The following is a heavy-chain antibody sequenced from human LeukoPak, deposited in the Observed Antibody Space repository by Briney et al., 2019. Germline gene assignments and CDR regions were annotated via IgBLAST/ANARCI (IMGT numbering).Heavy chain of an antibody. CDR1: GFTVSSYA. CDR3: ARGTLYYDSSGQTDY. J-gene: IGHJ4*02. D-gene: IGHD3-22*01. Sequence: GSLRLSCAASGFTVSSYAMSWVRQPPGKGLEWIGEINHSGSTNYNPSLKSRVTISVDTSKNQFSLKLSSVTAADTAVYYCARGTLYYDSSGQTDYWGQGTLVTVSS. CDR2: INHSGST. V-gene: IGHV4-34*01.